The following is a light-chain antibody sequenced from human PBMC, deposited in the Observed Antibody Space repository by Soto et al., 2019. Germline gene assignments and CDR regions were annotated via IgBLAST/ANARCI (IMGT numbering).Light chain of an antibody. V-gene: IGKV3-15*01. J-gene: IGKJ1*01. CDR3: QQYNNWPGT. CDR2: DAS. CDR1: QSVGSN. Sequence: EIVMTQSPATLSVSPGERATLSCRASQSVGSNLVWYQQRPGQAPRLLIYDASTRATGIPARFSGSGSGTEFTLTISSLQSEDFAVYYCQQYNNWPGTFGQGTKVEIK.